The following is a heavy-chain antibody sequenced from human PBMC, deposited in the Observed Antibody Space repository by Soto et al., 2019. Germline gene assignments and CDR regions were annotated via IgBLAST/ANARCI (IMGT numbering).Heavy chain of an antibody. CDR1: GYTFTSYG. V-gene: IGHV1-18*01. CDR3: ARDHCRGGSCYPGKWFDP. J-gene: IGHJ5*02. CDR2: ISAYNGNT. D-gene: IGHD2-15*01. Sequence: AASVKVSCKASGYTFTSYGISWVRQAPGQGLEWMGWISAYNGNTNYAQKLQGRVTMTTDTSTSTAYMELRSLRSDDTAVYYCARDHCRGGSCYPGKWFDPWGQGTLVTVSS.